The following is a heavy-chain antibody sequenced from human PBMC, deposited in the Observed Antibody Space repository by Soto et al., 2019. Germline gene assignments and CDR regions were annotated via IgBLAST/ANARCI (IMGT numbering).Heavy chain of an antibody. J-gene: IGHJ6*03. V-gene: IGHV4-59*01. Sequence: GSPSETLSLTCTVSGGSISSYYWSWIRQPPGKGLEWIGYIYYSGSTNYNPSLKSRVTISVDTSKNQFSLKLSSVTAADTAVYYCARRIVVVPAAQLYYYYYMDVWGKGTTVTVSS. CDR3: ARRIVVVPAAQLYYYYYMDV. CDR2: IYYSGST. CDR1: GGSISSYY. D-gene: IGHD2-2*01.